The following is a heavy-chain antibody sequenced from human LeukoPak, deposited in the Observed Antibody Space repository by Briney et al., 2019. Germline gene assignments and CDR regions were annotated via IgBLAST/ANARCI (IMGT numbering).Heavy chain of an antibody. CDR2: INSDGSST. Sequence: GGSLRLSCAASGFTFSSYWMHWVRQAPGKGLVWVSRINSDGSSTSYADSVKGRFTISRDNAKNTLYLQMNSLRAEDTAVYYCAKDAAYYYYYMDVWGKGTTVTISS. CDR3: AKDAAYYYYYMDV. CDR1: GFTFSSYW. V-gene: IGHV3-74*01. D-gene: IGHD6-25*01. J-gene: IGHJ6*03.